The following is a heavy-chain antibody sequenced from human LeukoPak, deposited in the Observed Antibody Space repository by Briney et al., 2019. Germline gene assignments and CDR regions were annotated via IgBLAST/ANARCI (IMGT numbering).Heavy chain of an antibody. J-gene: IGHJ4*02. V-gene: IGHV1-2*06. CDR2: INPNSGNT. CDR3: ARASHIVVVTAIIH. Sequence: ASVKVSCKASGYTFTVYYMHWVRQAPGQGLEWMGRINPNSGNTNYAQKLQGRVTMTTDTSTSTAYMELRSLRSDDTAVYYCARASHIVVVTAIIHWGQGTLVTVSS. D-gene: IGHD2-21*02. CDR1: GYTFTVYY.